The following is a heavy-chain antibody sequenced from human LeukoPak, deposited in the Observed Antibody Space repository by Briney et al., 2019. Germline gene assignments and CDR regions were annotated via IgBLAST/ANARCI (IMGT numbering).Heavy chain of an antibody. J-gene: IGHJ4*02. CDR1: RYSFTSYW. V-gene: IGHV5-51*01. CDR2: IYPGDSDT. D-gene: IGHD3-9*01. CDR3: ARRGYDMLTGRAGPSDY. Sequence: GESLKISCKGSRYSFTSYWIGWVRQMPGKGLEWMGIIYPGDSDTRYSPSFQGQVTISADKSISTAYLQWSSLKASDTAMYYCARRGYDMLTGRAGPSDYCGQGTLVTVSS.